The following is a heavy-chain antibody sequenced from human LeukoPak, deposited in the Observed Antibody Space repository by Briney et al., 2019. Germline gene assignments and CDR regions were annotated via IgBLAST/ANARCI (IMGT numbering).Heavy chain of an antibody. CDR1: GYTFTSYD. J-gene: IGHJ6*03. V-gene: IGHV1-8*03. CDR3: ARDNGGTAMAYYYYYMDV. D-gene: IGHD5-18*01. CDR2: MNPNSGNT. Sequence: ASVKVSCKASGYTFTSYDINWVRQATGQGLEWVGWMNPNSGNTGYAQKFQGRVTITRNTSISTAYMELSSLRSEDTAVYYCARDNGGTAMAYYYYYMDVWGKGTTVTISS.